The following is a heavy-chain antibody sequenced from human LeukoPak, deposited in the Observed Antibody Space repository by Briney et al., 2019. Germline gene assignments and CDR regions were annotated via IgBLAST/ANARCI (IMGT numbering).Heavy chain of an antibody. J-gene: IGHJ6*03. CDR3: ARESGLRLPNYYYYYMDV. Sequence: SETLSLTCTVSGGSISSYYWSWIRQSPGKGLECIGYIHYTGSTNYNPSLKSRVTISVETSKNQFSLKLSSVTAADTAVYYCARESGLRLPNYYYYYMDVWGKGTTVTISS. CDR2: IHYTGST. V-gene: IGHV4-59*12. CDR1: GGSISSYY. D-gene: IGHD5-12*01.